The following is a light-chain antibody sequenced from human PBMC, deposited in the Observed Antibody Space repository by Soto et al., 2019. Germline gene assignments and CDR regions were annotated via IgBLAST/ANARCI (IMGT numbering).Light chain of an antibody. Sequence: DIQMTHSPSSGSPSLEDRVTITFRASQNIGNWLAWYQQKPGKVPQLLIYAASDLQSGVPSRFSGSRSGTEFTLTISSLQPDDFATYYCQKYNSYWTFGQGTKVDIK. CDR2: AAS. CDR3: QKYNSYWT. J-gene: IGKJ1*01. CDR1: QNIGNW. V-gene: IGKV1D-16*01.